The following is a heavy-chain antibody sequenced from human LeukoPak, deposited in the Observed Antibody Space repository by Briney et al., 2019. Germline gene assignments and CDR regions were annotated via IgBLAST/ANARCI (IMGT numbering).Heavy chain of an antibody. CDR1: GVSISSYY. D-gene: IGHD3-3*01. Sequence: ASETLSLTCTVSGVSISSYYWSWIRQPPGKGLEWIGYIYYSGSTNYNPSLKSRVTISVDTSKNQFSLKLSSVTAADTAVYYCARSYYDFWSGPPYYYYYMDVWGKGTTVTVSS. V-gene: IGHV4-59*01. J-gene: IGHJ6*03. CDR2: IYYSGST. CDR3: ARSYYDFWSGPPYYYYYMDV.